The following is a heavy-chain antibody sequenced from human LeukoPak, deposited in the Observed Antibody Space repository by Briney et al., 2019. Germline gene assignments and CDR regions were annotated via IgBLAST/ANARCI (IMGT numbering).Heavy chain of an antibody. CDR1: GYTFTSYG. J-gene: IGHJ4*02. D-gene: IGHD5-24*01. Sequence: SVEVSCKTSGYTFTSYGISWVRQAPGQGLEWMGGIIPIFGTANYAQKFQGRVTITADKSTSTAYMELSSLRSEDTAVYYCAREGDGYNPYYFDYWGQGTLVTVSS. CDR2: IIPIFGTA. V-gene: IGHV1-69*06. CDR3: AREGDGYNPYYFDY.